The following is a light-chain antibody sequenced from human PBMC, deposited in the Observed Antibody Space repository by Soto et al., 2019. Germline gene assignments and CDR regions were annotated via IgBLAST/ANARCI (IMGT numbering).Light chain of an antibody. J-gene: IGLJ2*01. CDR2: NTK. Sequence: QAVVTQEPSLTVSPGGTVTLTCASSIGAVTSGNYPNWFQQKPGQVPRALIYNTKNKYSWTPARFSGSLFGGKAALTLSGVQPEDEAEYYCLLYYGGAVIFGGGTKLTVL. V-gene: IGLV7-43*01. CDR1: IGAVTSGNY. CDR3: LLYYGGAVI.